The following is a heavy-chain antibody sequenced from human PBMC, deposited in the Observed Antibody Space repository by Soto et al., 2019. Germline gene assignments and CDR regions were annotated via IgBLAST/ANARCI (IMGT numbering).Heavy chain of an antibody. Sequence: QVQLVQSGAEVKKPGASVKVSCKASGYTFTSYGISWVRQAPGQGLERMGWISAYNGNTNYARKFQARVTMTTDTSTSTAYMELRSLISDDTAVYYCARDSARGGTGTTSYNYWGQGTLVTVSS. D-gene: IGHD1-7*01. CDR1: GYTFTSYG. CDR3: ARDSARGGTGTTSYNY. CDR2: ISAYNGNT. V-gene: IGHV1-18*01. J-gene: IGHJ4*02.